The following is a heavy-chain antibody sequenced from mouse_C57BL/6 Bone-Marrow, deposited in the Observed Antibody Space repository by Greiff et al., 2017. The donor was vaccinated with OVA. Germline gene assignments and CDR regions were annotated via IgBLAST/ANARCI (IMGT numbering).Heavy chain of an antibody. J-gene: IGHJ4*01. CDR2: INPGSGGT. CDR3: ARVGRYAMDY. D-gene: IGHD4-1*01. V-gene: IGHV1-54*01. Sequence: VQGVESGAELVRPGTSVKVSCKASGYAFTNYLIEWVKQRPGQGLEWIGVINPGSGGTNYNEKFKGKATLTADKSSSTAYMQLSSLTSEDSAVYFCARVGRYAMDYWGQGTSVTVSS. CDR1: GYAFTNYL.